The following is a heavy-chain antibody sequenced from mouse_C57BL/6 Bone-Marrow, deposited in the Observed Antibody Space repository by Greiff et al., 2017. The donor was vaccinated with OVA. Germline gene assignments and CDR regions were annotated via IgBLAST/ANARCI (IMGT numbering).Heavy chain of an antibody. CDR1: GYTFTDYY. V-gene: IGHV1-76*01. CDR3: ARSGITTVVATRYFDV. J-gene: IGHJ1*03. CDR2: IYPGSGNT. Sequence: QVQLQQSGAELVRPGASVKLSCKASGYTFTDYYINWVKQRPGQGLEWIARIYPGSGNTYYNEKFKGKATLTAEKSSSTAYMQLSSLTSEDSAVYFCARSGITTVVATRYFDVWGTGTTVTVSS. D-gene: IGHD1-1*01.